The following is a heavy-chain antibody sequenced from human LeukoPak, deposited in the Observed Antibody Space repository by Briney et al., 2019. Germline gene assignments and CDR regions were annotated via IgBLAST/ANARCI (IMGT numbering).Heavy chain of an antibody. CDR3: ARQEGYYYYMDV. J-gene: IGHJ6*03. CDR1: GYSFSTYW. V-gene: IGHV5-51*01. CDR2: IYPADSDT. Sequence: GESLKISCKGSGYSFSTYWIAWVRQMPGKGLEWMGIIYPADSDTRYIPSFQGQVTISADKSINTAYLQWSSLKASDTAMYYCARQEGYYYYMDVWGKGTTVTVSS.